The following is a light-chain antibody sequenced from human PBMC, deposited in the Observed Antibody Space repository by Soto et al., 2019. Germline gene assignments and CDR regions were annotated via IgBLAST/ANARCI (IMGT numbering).Light chain of an antibody. CDR3: QQYNNWPPLT. CDR1: QSVSSN. V-gene: IGKV3D-15*01. Sequence: EIVMTQSPATLSVSPGERATLSCRASQSVSSNLAWYLQKPGQAPRLLIYGASTRANGIPARFSGSWSGTEFTISISSPQSEDFAVYYCQQYNNWPPLTFGGGTKVESK. J-gene: IGKJ4*01. CDR2: GAS.